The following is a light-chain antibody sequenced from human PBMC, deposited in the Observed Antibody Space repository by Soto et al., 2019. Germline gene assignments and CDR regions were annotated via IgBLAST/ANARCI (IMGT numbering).Light chain of an antibody. CDR2: QDN. CDR3: HSYDGGHLWV. Sequence: NFMLTQPHSVSESPGKTVTISCTGNNGSIASNFVQWYQQRPGSAPTTVIYQDNQRPSGVPDRFSASIDRSSNSASLTISGLRTEDEADYYCHSYDGGHLWVFGGGTKLIVL. CDR1: NGSIASNF. J-gene: IGLJ3*02. V-gene: IGLV6-57*02.